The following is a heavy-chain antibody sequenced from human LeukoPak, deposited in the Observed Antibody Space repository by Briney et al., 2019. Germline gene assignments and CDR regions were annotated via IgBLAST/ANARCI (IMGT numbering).Heavy chain of an antibody. CDR1: ASTFSAYW. J-gene: IGHJ4*02. Sequence: GGSLRLSCAASASTFSAYWMTWVRQPPGKGLEWVANINQDGSEKYFVDSVKGRFTISRDNAKNSLYLQMNSLRAEDTAMYYCARLERQLAPVDYWGQGTLVTVSS. CDR2: INQDGSEK. CDR3: ARLERQLAPVDY. V-gene: IGHV3-7*05. D-gene: IGHD6-6*01.